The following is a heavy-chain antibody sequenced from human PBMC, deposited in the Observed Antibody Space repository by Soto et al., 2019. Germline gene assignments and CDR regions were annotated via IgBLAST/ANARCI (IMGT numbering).Heavy chain of an antibody. J-gene: IGHJ5*02. Sequence: VASVKVSCKASGGTFSNYAITWVRQAPGQGLEWLGRIIPIFGTTDYAQKFQGRVTITADESTTTAYMELSSLRSEDTAVYYCAIDLIVVVPAAIDDNWFDPWGQGTLVTVSS. V-gene: IGHV1-69*13. D-gene: IGHD2-2*01. CDR1: GGTFSNYA. CDR3: AIDLIVVVPAAIDDNWFDP. CDR2: IIPIFGTT.